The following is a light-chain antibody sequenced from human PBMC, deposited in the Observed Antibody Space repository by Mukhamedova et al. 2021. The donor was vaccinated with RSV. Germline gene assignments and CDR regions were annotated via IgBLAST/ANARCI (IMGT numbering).Light chain of an antibody. J-gene: IGKJ2*03. CDR3: QQYNSYLYS. Sequence: WYQRRVHGKAPKLLIYKASSLESGVPSGFSGSGSGTEFTLTISSLQPDDFATYYCQQYNSYLYSFGQGTKLEIK. CDR2: KAS. V-gene: IGKV1-5*03.